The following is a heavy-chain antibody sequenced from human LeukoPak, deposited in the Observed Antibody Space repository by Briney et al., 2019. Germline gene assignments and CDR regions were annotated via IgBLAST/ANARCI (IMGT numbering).Heavy chain of an antibody. J-gene: IGHJ4*02. CDR2: IYTSGST. CDR1: GGSISSGGYH. V-gene: IGHV4-61*02. Sequence: PSQTLSLTCTVSGGSISSGGYHWSWIRQPAGKGLEWIGRIYTSGSTSYNPSLKSRVTISVDTSKNQFSPKLSSVTAADTAVYYCARDPGGYKHFDYWGQGTLVTVSS. CDR3: ARDPGGYKHFDY. D-gene: IGHD1-14*01.